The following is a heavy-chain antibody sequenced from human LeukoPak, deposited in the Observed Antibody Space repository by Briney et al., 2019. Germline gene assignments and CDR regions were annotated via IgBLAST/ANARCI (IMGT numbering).Heavy chain of an antibody. CDR3: ARFRSPGGYFDY. Sequence: GGSLRLSCAASGFTFSSYWMSWVRQAPGKGLEWVSYISSSGSTIYYADSVKGRFTISRDNAKNSLYLQMNSLRAEDTAVYYCARFRSPGGYFDYWGQGTLVTVSS. V-gene: IGHV3-48*04. CDR2: ISSSGSTI. J-gene: IGHJ4*02. CDR1: GFTFSSYW. D-gene: IGHD3-22*01.